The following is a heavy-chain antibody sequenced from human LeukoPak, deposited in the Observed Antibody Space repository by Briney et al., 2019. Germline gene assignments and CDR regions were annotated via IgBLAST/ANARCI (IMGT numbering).Heavy chain of an antibody. J-gene: IGHJ6*02. CDR3: ARNNGMDV. CDR2: VNRDGSET. Sequence: GGSLRLSCAASGFTLSNHWMTWVRQVPGRGPEWVANVNRDGSETYYLDSVKGRFTISKDNAKNSLYLQMNSLRAEDTALYHCARNNGMDVWGQGTTVIVSS. V-gene: IGHV3-7*03. CDR1: GFTLSNHW.